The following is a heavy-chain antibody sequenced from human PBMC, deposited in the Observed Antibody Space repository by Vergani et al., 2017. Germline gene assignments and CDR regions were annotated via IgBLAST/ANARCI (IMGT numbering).Heavy chain of an antibody. V-gene: IGHV3-74*03. J-gene: IGHJ4*02. CDR3: ARAGSTSWFDYFDY. D-gene: IGHD6-13*01. CDR1: GFSFNSYW. CDR2: IKSDGSIT. Sequence: DVHLAESGGGFFQPGGSLRLSCSASGFSFNSYWMHWVRQVPGKGLLWVSRIKSDGSITAYADSVKGRFTISRDNAQNTLYLQMNSLRVEDTAFYHCARAGSTSWFDYFDYWGRGTLVTVSS.